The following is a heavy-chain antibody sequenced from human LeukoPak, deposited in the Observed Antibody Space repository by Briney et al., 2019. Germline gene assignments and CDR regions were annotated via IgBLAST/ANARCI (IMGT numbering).Heavy chain of an antibody. CDR1: GGSISSSSYY. V-gene: IGHV4-39*07. Sequence: SETLSLTCTVSGGSISSSSYYWGWIRQPPGKGLEWIGNIYYTGATYYNPSLKSRVTISVHTSKNQFSLKLSSVTAADTAVYYCARARVMITFGGVIVNPYFDYWGQGTLVTVSS. D-gene: IGHD3-16*02. CDR3: ARARVMITFGGVIVNPYFDY. J-gene: IGHJ4*02. CDR2: IYYTGAT.